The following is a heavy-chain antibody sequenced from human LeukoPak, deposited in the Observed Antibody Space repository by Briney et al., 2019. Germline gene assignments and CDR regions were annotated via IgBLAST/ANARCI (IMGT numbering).Heavy chain of an antibody. CDR3: ARAYDSSGYWVTLYY. D-gene: IGHD3-22*01. J-gene: IGHJ4*02. CDR2: INPNNGGT. CDR1: GYTFTGYY. Sequence: GASVKVSCKASGYTFTGYYIHWVRQAPGQGLEWMGWINPNNGGTDYAQNFQGRVTMTRDTSITTAYMELSRLRSDDTAVYYCARAYDSSGYWVTLYYWGQGTLVTVSS. V-gene: IGHV1-2*02.